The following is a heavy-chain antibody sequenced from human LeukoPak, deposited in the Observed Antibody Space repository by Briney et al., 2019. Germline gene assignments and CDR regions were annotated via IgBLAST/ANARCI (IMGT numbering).Heavy chain of an antibody. CDR3: ARFVCSGGSCYLFDY. D-gene: IGHD2-15*01. V-gene: IGHV4-61*01. Sequence: SETLSLTCTVSGGSVSSGNYYWSWIRQPPGKGLEWIGYIYHSGSTNYNPSLKSRVTISVDKSKSQFSLKLSSVTAADTAVYYCARFVCSGGSCYLFDYWGQGTLVTVSS. CDR1: GGSVSSGNYY. CDR2: IYHSGST. J-gene: IGHJ4*02.